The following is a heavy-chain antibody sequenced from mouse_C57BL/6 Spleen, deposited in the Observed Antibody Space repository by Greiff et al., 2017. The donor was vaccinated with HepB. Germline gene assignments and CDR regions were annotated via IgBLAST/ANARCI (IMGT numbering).Heavy chain of an antibody. D-gene: IGHD2-3*01. J-gene: IGHJ2*01. CDR1: GFNIKDDY. Sequence: VQLKESGAELVRPGASVKLSCTASGFNIKDDYMHWVKQRPEQGLEWIGWIDPENGDTEYASKFQGKATITADTSSNTAYLQLSSLTSEDTAVYYCTTYGYYNWGQGTTLTVSS. CDR2: IDPENGDT. V-gene: IGHV14-4*01. CDR3: TTYGYYN.